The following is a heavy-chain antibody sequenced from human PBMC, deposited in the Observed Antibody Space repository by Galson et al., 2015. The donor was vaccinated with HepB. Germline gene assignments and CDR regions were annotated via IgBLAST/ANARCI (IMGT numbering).Heavy chain of an antibody. Sequence: SLRLSCAASGFTFSDAWMTWVRQAPGKGLEWVGRMKSKADGGTVDYGAPVKGRFTISRDDSKDTLYLQMNSLKIEDSAVYFCTTYKSGAYVSDIWGQGTLVTVSS. D-gene: IGHD1-26*01. CDR3: TTYKSGAYVSDI. CDR1: GFTFSDAW. V-gene: IGHV3-15*01. J-gene: IGHJ3*02. CDR2: MKSKADGGTV.